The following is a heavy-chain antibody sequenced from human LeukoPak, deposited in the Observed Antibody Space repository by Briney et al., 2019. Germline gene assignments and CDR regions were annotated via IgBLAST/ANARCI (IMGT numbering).Heavy chain of an antibody. J-gene: IGHJ4*02. V-gene: IGHV1-18*01. CDR3: ARDCIGCHGFDY. Sequence: ASVKVSCKAFGYTFINYGIRWVRQAPGQGIERMGWVSAYADNIKYVKKVEGRVTMKTDTKTRKEYMEMRSLRSDDTAIYYCARDCIGCHGFDYWGQGTLVTVSS. CDR1: GYTFINYG. CDR2: VSAYADNI. D-gene: IGHD2-15*01.